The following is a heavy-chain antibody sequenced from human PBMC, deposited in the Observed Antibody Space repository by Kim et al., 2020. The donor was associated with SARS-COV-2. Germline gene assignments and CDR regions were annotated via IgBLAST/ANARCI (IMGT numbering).Heavy chain of an antibody. CDR3: ARGRGSSWFNWFDS. Sequence: NPSLKSRVTISADTSKNKFSLNLTSVTAADTAVYFCARGRGSSWFNWFDSWGQGTPVIVSS. V-gene: IGHV4-34*01. D-gene: IGHD6-13*01. J-gene: IGHJ5*01.